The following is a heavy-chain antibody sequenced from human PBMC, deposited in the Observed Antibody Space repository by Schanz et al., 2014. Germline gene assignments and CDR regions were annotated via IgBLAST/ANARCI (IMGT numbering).Heavy chain of an antibody. V-gene: IGHV4-4*07. CDR1: GGSISSFY. Sequence: QVQLQESGPGLVKSSETLSLTCTVSGGSISSFYWGWIRQPAGKGLEWIGRIYTSGSTNYNPSLKSRVTMSVDTSKNQFSLKLSSVTDADTAVYYCARHLAESAAAAFDSWGQGTLVAVSS. CDR2: IYTSGST. J-gene: IGHJ4*02. CDR3: ARHLAESAAAAFDS. D-gene: IGHD2-2*01.